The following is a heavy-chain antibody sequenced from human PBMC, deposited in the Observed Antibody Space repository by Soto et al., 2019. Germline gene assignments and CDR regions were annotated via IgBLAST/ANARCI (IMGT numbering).Heavy chain of an antibody. D-gene: IGHD1-20*01. J-gene: IGHJ5*02. Sequence: QVQLVQSGAEVKKPGASVKVSCKASGYTFTAYFIHWLRQAPGQGPEWMGWINPNIGGTKYAQKFQGWVAMTRDTSTKTVYMEVSRLRSDDTAVYFCARGLTGNPDYFDPWGQGTLVTVSS. CDR1: GYTFTAYF. V-gene: IGHV1-2*04. CDR3: ARGLTGNPDYFDP. CDR2: INPNIGGT.